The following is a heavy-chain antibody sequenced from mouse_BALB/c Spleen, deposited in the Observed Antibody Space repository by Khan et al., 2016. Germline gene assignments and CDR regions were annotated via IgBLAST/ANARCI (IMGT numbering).Heavy chain of an antibody. D-gene: IGHD2-12*01. CDR2: IDPENGHT. Sequence: VQLQQSGAELVRPGALVKLSCKASGFNIKDYYLHWVKLRPEQGLEWVGWIDPENGHTLYDPEFQGKASMTADTSSNTAYLQLSSLTSEDTAVYYCAGEISYHTSRGFAYWGQGTLVTVSA. J-gene: IGHJ3*01. CDR1: GFNIKDYY. CDR3: AGEISYHTSRGFAY. V-gene: IGHV14-1*02.